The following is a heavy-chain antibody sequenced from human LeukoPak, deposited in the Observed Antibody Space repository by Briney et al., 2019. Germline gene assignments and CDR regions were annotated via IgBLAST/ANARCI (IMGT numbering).Heavy chain of an antibody. J-gene: IGHJ4*02. V-gene: IGHV3-30-3*01. CDR3: GRGYGDFEADY. Sequence: GGSLRLSCAASGFTFRSYVIHWVRQAPGKGLEWVTVISYDGSNKYYADSVKGRFTISRDNSRNTVYLQMNSLRVEDTAVYYCGRGYGDFEADYWGQGTLVTVSP. CDR2: ISYDGSNK. D-gene: IGHD4-17*01. CDR1: GFTFRSYV.